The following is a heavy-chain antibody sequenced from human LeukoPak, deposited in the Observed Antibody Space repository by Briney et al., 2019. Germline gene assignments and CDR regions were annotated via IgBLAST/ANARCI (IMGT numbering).Heavy chain of an antibody. CDR3: ARGTVTTPYYYYYYGMDV. D-gene: IGHD4-17*01. V-gene: IGHV3-23*01. J-gene: IGHJ6*02. CDR2: ISGSGGST. CDR1: GFAFSSYA. Sequence: GGSLRLSCAASGFAFSSYAMSWVCQAPGKGLEWVSAISGSGGSTYYADSVKGRFTISRDNSKNTLYLQMNSLRAEDTAVYYCARGTVTTPYYYYYYGMDVWGQGTTVTVSS.